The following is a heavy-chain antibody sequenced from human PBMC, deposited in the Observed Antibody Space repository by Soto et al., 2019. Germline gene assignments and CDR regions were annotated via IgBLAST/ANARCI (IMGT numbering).Heavy chain of an antibody. CDR2: IIPIFGTA. D-gene: IGHD2-2*01. J-gene: IGHJ6*02. Sequence: GASVKVSCKASGGTFSSYAISWVRQAPGQGLEWMGGIIPIFGTASYAQKFQGRVTITADESTSTAYMELSSLRSEDTAVYYCARGPSCSSTSCYPVYYGMDVWGQGTTVTVSS. V-gene: IGHV1-69*13. CDR1: GGTFSSYA. CDR3: ARGPSCSSTSCYPVYYGMDV.